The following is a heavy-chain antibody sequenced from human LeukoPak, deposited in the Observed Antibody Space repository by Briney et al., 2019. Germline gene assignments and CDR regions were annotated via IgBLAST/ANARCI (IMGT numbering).Heavy chain of an antibody. CDR1: GFTFSSYA. CDR3: AKYSHRNCPRSFDY. CDR2: IDGGGGGT. J-gene: IGHJ4*02. V-gene: IGHV3-23*01. Sequence: GGSLRLSCAASGFTFSSYAMSWVRQAPGKGLEWVSCIDGGGGGTYYADSVKGRFTISRDNSKNTLYLQMNSLRAEDTAIYYCAKYSHRNCPRSFDYWGQGTLVTVSS. D-gene: IGHD1-14*01.